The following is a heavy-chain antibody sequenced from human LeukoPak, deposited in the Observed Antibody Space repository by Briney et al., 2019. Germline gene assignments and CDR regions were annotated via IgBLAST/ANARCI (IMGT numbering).Heavy chain of an antibody. J-gene: IGHJ4*02. D-gene: IGHD2-15*01. V-gene: IGHV3-23*01. CDR3: AKDRYCGGGTCYWSYFDY. Sequence: PGGSLRLSCAASGFTFRTYAVSWVRQAPGKGLEWVSAISGGGGSTYYADSVKGRFTISRDNSKNTLFLQMNSLRAEDTAVYYCAKDRYCGGGTCYWSYFDYWGQGTLVTVSS. CDR1: GFTFRTYA. CDR2: ISGGGGST.